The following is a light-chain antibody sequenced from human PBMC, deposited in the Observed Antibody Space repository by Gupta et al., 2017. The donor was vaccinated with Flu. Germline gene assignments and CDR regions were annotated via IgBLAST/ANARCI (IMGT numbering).Light chain of an antibody. Sequence: GDRVTITCRASRTIDSFLNWYKQKPGQAPKLRIYGTLNLKTGVASRFSGSGSGTDFTLPISNLHPEDFATYYCQQSHTAPLTFGGGPGWRSN. CDR2: GTL. CDR3: QQSHTAPLT. J-gene: IGKJ4*01. CDR1: RTIDSF. V-gene: IGKV1-39*01.